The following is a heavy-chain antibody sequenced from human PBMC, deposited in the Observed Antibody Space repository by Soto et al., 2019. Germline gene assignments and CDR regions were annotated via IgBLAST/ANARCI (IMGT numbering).Heavy chain of an antibody. D-gene: IGHD1-7*01. CDR2: ISSSSSYI. V-gene: IGHV3-21*01. CDR1: GFTFSSYS. J-gene: IGHJ6*03. CDR3: ARDYPVEELYYYYYYMDV. Sequence: GGSLRLSCAASGFTFSSYSMNWVRQAPGKGLEWVSSISSSSSYIYYADSVKGRFTISRDNAKNSLYLQMNSLRAEDTAVYYCARDYPVEELYYYYYYMDVWGKGTTVTVSS.